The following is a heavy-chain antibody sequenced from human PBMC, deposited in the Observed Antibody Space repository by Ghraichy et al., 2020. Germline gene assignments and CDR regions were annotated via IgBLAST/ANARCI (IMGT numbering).Heavy chain of an antibody. CDR1: GFTFDDYA. CDR2: ISWNSGSI. V-gene: IGHV3-9*01. Sequence: GGSLRLSCAASGFTFDDYAMHWVRQAPGKGLEWVSGISWNSGSIGYADSVKGRFTISRDNAKNSLYLQMNSLRAEDTALYYCAKDIVANREYDFDYWGQGTLVTVSS. J-gene: IGHJ4*02. CDR3: AKDIVANREYDFDY. D-gene: IGHD5-12*01.